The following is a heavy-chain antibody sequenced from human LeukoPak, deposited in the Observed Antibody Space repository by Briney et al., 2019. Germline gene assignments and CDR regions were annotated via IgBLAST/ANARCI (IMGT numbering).Heavy chain of an antibody. J-gene: IGHJ4*02. D-gene: IGHD3-10*01. CDR3: AKDFEFGEYYFDY. CDR2: ISGSGGST. V-gene: IGHV3-23*01. Sequence: PGGSLRLSCAASGFTFSSYAMSWVRQAPGKGLEWVSAISGSGGSTYYADSVKARFTISRDNSKNTLYLQMNSLRAEDTAVYYCAKDFEFGEYYFDYWGQGTLVTVSS. CDR1: GFTFSSYA.